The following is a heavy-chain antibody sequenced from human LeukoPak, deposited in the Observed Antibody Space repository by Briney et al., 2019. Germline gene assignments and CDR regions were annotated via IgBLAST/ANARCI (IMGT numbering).Heavy chain of an antibody. CDR3: TYYYDSSGYYGGFDP. D-gene: IGHD3-22*01. CDR1: GGTFSSYT. V-gene: IGHV1-69*02. Sequence: SVKVSCKASGGTFSSYTISWVRQAPGQGLEWMGRIIPILGIANYAQKFQGRVTITADKSTSTAYMELSSLRSEDTAVYYCTYYYDSSGYYGGFDPWGLGTLVTVSS. J-gene: IGHJ5*02. CDR2: IIPILGIA.